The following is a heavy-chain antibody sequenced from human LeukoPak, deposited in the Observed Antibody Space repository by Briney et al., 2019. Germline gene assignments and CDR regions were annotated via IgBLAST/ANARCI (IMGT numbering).Heavy chain of an antibody. CDR1: GYTFTSYY. D-gene: IGHD3-22*01. CDR3: ARVMIVVGHAFDI. V-gene: IGHV1-46*01. Sequence: EASVKVSCKASGYTFTSYYMHWVRQAPGQGLEWMGIINPSGGHTSYAQKFQGRVTMTRDTSTSTVYMELNSLRAEDTAVYYCARVMIVVGHAFDIWGQGTMVTVSS. J-gene: IGHJ3*02. CDR2: INPSGGHT.